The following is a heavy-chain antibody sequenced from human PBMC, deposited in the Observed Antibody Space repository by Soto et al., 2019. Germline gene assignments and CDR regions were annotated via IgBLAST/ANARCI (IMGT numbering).Heavy chain of an antibody. CDR1: GGSISSNYW. J-gene: IGHJ6*02. CDR3: ARATYRNHPYYFYGVDV. D-gene: IGHD4-4*01. CDR2: THHSGST. Sequence: QVQLQESGPGLVKPSGTLSLTCAVSGGSISSNYWWTWVRQPPGKGLEWIGETHHSGSTNYNPSLKSRVTISVDNSKNQFSLKLTSVTAADTAVYYCARATYRNHPYYFYGVDVWGQGTTVTVSS. V-gene: IGHV4-4*02.